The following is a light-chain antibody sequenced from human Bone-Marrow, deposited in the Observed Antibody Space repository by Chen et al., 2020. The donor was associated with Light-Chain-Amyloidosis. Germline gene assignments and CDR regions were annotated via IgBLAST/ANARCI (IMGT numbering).Light chain of an antibody. CDR3: QHYDDSRGFT. Sequence: EIVLTQSPGTLSLSPGEKASLSCRASQSVGRSYLAWYQHKPGQAPRLLIYGASKRAAGVPDRFIGSGSATYFTLTISRLEPEDFALYYCQHYDDSRGFTFGPGTKVDIK. CDR2: GAS. V-gene: IGKV3-20*01. CDR1: QSVGRSY. J-gene: IGKJ3*01.